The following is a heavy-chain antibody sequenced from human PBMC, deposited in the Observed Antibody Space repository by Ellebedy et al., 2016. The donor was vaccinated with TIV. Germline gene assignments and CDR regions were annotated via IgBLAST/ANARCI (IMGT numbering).Heavy chain of an antibody. J-gene: IGHJ5*02. CDR1: GYTFTSYD. D-gene: IGHD4-23*01. V-gene: IGHV1-46*01. CDR3: AREGADAGGNSVLRGAGFHNWFDP. CDR2: INPSGGST. Sequence: ASVKVSCXASGYTFTSYDINWVRQATGQGLEWMGIINPSGGSTSYAQKFQGRVTMTRDTSTSTVYMELSSLRSEDTAVYYCAREGADAGGNSVLRGAGFHNWFDPWGQGTLVTVSS.